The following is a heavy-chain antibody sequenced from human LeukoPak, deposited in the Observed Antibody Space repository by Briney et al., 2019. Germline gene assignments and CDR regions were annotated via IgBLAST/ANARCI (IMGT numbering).Heavy chain of an antibody. CDR1: GFTFSSYA. J-gene: IGHJ3*02. V-gene: IGHV3-30-3*01. CDR2: ISYDGSNK. CDR3: AREHTATNLDAFDI. D-gene: IGHD4-17*01. Sequence: GGSLRLSCAASGFTFSSYAMHWVRQAPGKGLEWVAVISYDGSNKYYADSVKGRFTISRDNSKNTLYLQTNSLRAEDTAVYYCAREHTATNLDAFDIWGQGTMVTVSS.